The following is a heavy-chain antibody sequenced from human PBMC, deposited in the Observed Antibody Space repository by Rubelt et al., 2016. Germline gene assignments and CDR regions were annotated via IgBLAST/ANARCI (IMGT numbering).Heavy chain of an antibody. CDR2: ISAYNGNT. CDR1: GYTFTSYG. D-gene: IGHD3-9*01. J-gene: IGHJ3*02. CDR3: ARDLDVLRYFPSAFDI. Sequence: QVQLLQSGAEVKKPGASVKVSCKASGYTFTSYGISWVRQAPGQGLEWMGWISAYNGNTNYAQKLQGRVTMTTDTSTSTAYMELRSLRSDDTAVYYCARDLDVLRYFPSAFDIWGQGTMVTVSS. V-gene: IGHV1-18*01.